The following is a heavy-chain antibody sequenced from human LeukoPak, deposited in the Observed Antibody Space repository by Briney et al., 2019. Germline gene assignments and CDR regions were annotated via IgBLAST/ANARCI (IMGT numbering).Heavy chain of an antibody. D-gene: IGHD6-13*01. Sequence: PGGSLRLSCAASGFTFSSYGMSWVRQAPGKGLEWVSSIGDRSGSTYYADSVKGRFIISRDNTKNTLHLQMNSLRAEDTAVYYCAKAPAGPEYSSSWKFGYNWFDPWGREPWSPSPQ. J-gene: IGHJ5*02. V-gene: IGHV3-23*01. CDR3: AKAPAGPEYSSSWKFGYNWFDP. CDR2: IGDRSGST. CDR1: GFTFSSYG.